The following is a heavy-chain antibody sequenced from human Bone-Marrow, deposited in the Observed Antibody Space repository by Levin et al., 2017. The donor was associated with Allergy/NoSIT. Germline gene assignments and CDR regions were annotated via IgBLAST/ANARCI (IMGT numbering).Heavy chain of an antibody. Sequence: QTLSLTCSFSGFSLTTAGVAVGWVRQSPGGALEWLALLSWDDDKRYSPSLKGRLSITRDISENEVVLTVTAVDSVDTATYFCAHSSQAYFGEFSHWGQGIPVTVSS. J-gene: IGHJ4*02. CDR1: GFSLTTAGVA. V-gene: IGHV2-5*02. CDR2: LSWDDDK. D-gene: IGHD3-10*01. CDR3: AHSSQAYFGEFSH.